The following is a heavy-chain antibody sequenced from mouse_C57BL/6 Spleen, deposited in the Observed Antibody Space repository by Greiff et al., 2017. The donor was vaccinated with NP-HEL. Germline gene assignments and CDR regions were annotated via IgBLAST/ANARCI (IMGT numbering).Heavy chain of an antibody. Sequence: EVMLVESGGGLVKPGGSLKLSCAASGFTFSDYGMHWVRQAPEKGLEWVAYISSGSSTIYYADTVKGRFTISRDNAKNTLFLQMTSLRSEDTAMYYCAREHGYEAYWGQGTLVTVSA. CDR1: GFTFSDYG. J-gene: IGHJ3*01. D-gene: IGHD2-2*01. CDR2: ISSGSSTI. CDR3: AREHGYEAY. V-gene: IGHV5-17*01.